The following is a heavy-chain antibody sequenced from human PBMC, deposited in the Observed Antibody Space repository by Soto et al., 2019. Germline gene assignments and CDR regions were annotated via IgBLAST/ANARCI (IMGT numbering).Heavy chain of an antibody. J-gene: IGHJ4*02. CDR2: ISGSGGST. D-gene: IGHD2-15*01. CDR3: AKDPPSDQRYCSGGSCYSVSATDDY. Sequence: EVQLLESGGGLVQPGGSLRLSCAASGFTFSSYAMSWVRQAPGKGLEWVSAISGSGGSTYYADSVKGRFTISRDNSKNTLYLQMNSLRAEHTAVYYCAKDPPSDQRYCSGGSCYSVSATDDYWGQGTLVTVSS. V-gene: IGHV3-23*01. CDR1: GFTFSSYA.